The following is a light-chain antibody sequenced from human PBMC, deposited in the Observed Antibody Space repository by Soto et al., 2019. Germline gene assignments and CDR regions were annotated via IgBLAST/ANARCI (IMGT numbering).Light chain of an antibody. CDR3: AAWDDSLNGPV. CDR2: SDD. Sequence: QSVLTQPPSVSEAPRQRVTISCSGSSSNIGNNAVNWYQQLPGKAPKLLIYSDDLLPAGVSDRFSGSKSGTSASLAISGLQSGDEADYYCAAWDDSLNGPVFGGGTKLTVL. V-gene: IGLV1-36*01. CDR1: SSNIGNNA. J-gene: IGLJ3*02.